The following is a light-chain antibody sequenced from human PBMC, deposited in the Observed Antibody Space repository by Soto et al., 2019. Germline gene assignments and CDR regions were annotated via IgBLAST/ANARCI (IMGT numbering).Light chain of an antibody. CDR2: GAS. V-gene: IGKV3-20*01. CDR1: QSVSSSY. Sequence: EIVLTQSPGTLSLSPGERATLSCRASQSVSSSYLAWYQQKPGQAPRLLIYGASSRATGIPDRFSGSGSGTDFPRTISRLEPEDFAVYYCQQYGSSPTFGQGTKVEIK. CDR3: QQYGSSPT. J-gene: IGKJ1*01.